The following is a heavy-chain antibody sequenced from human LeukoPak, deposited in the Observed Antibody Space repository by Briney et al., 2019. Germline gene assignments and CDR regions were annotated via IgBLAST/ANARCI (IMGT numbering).Heavy chain of an antibody. CDR1: VCTFSRYA. D-gene: IGHD6-19*01. Sequence: SVKLSRQASVCTFSRYAISWMRQAPAQGLEGMGGTIPICGTANYAQKCQCRVTITADKSTSTAYMELNSLRPEDTAVYYCARGRGRYSSGWYPYYYYGMDVCGKGTTVTVSS. CDR2: TIPICGTA. J-gene: IGHJ6*04. CDR3: ARGRGRYSSGWYPYYYYGMDV. V-gene: IGHV1-69*06.